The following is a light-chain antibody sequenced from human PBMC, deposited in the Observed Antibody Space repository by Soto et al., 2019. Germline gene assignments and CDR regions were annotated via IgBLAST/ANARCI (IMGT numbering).Light chain of an antibody. CDR3: HQYNGWPRT. CDR2: GAS. CDR1: QSISSS. V-gene: IGKV3-15*01. Sequence: EIVMTQSPATLSVSAGERVTLSCRASQSISSSLAWYQQKPGQAPSLLFYGASTRASGVPAWFSGSGSGTEFSLTIGSLQSEDFAGYYCHQYNGWPRTFGQGTKVEI. J-gene: IGKJ1*01.